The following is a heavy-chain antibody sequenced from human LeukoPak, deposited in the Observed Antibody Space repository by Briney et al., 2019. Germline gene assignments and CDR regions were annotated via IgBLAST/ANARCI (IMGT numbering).Heavy chain of an antibody. CDR1: GFTFSGYS. Sequence: GGSLRLSCAASGFTFSGYSLNWVRQAPGKGLEWVSSISSSNSYIYYADSVKGRFTISRDNAKNSLYLQMNSLRAEDTAVYYCAREVVYYDSSGYLTYYFDYWGQGTLVTVSS. V-gene: IGHV3-21*01. J-gene: IGHJ4*02. D-gene: IGHD3-22*01. CDR3: AREVVYYDSSGYLTYYFDY. CDR2: ISSSNSYI.